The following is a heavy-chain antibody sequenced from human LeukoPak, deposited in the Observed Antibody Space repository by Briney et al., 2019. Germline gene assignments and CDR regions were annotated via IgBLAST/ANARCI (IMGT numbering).Heavy chain of an antibody. CDR3: ARPRTRPQGGFHCGGDCYLDY. CDR2: INTSGGST. V-gene: IGHV1-46*01. CDR1: GYTFTSYY. J-gene: IGHJ4*02. D-gene: IGHD2-21*01. Sequence: GASVKVSCKASGYTFTSYYMHWVRQAPGQGLEWMGIINTSGGSTSYAQKFQGRVTMTRDTSTSTVNMELRSLRSEDTAVYYCARPRTRPQGGFHCGGDCYLDYWGQGTLVTVSS.